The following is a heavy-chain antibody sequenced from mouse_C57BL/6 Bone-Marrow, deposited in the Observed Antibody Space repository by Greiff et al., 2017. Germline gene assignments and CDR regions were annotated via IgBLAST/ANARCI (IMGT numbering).Heavy chain of an antibody. CDR3: ARSYYYAMDY. V-gene: IGHV1-64*01. CDR1: GYTFTSYW. Sequence: QVQLQQSGAELVKPGASVKLSCKASGYTFTSYWMHWVKQRPGQGLEWIGMIDPNSGSTYYNEKFKSKATLTVDKSSSTTYMQLSSLTSEDSAVYCCARSYYYAMDYWGQGTSVTVSS. CDR2: IDPNSGST. J-gene: IGHJ4*01.